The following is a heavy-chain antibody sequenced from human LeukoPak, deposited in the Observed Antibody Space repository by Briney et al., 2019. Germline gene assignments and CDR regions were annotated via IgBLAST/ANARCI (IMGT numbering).Heavy chain of an antibody. CDR2: ISYDGSNK. V-gene: IGHV3-30*18. Sequence: PGGSLRLSCAASGFTFSSYGMHWVRQAPGKGLEWEAVISYDGSNKYYADSVKGRFTISRDNSKNTLYLQMNSLRAEDTAVYYCAKPLYSGSYYKVASFDYWGQGTLVTVSS. D-gene: IGHD1-26*01. J-gene: IGHJ4*02. CDR3: AKPLYSGSYYKVASFDY. CDR1: GFTFSSYG.